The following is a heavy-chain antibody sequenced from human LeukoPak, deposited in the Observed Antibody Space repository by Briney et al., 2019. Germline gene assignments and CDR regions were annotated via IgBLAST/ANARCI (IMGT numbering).Heavy chain of an antibody. V-gene: IGHV3-66*01. D-gene: IGHD5-24*01. CDR1: GFTFSSYA. Sequence: PGGSLRLSCAASGFTFSSYAMSWVRQAPGKGLEWVSVIYSGGSTYYADSVKGRFTISRDNSKNTLYLQMNSLRAEDTAVYYCARVGSVEMATMDWGQGTLVTVSS. CDR3: ARVGSVEMATMD. J-gene: IGHJ4*02. CDR2: IYSGGST.